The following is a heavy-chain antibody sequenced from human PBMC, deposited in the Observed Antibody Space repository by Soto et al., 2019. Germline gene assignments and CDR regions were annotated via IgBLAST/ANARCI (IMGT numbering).Heavy chain of an antibody. CDR3: ARVKTGTLPYYFDF. J-gene: IGHJ4*02. Sequence: KTSETLSLTCAVSGGSFSGYYWSWIRQPPGKGLEWIGEIMHSGTSNYNPSLESRLTMSVDTSKNQISLELSSMTAADTAVYYCARVKTGTLPYYFDFWGQGTRVTVSS. V-gene: IGHV4-34*12. D-gene: IGHD1-1*01. CDR1: GGSFSGYY. CDR2: IMHSGTS.